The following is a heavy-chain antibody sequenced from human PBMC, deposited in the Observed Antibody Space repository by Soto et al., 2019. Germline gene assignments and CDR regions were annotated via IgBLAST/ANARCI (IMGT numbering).Heavy chain of an antibody. CDR3: AREVAVAARPLDY. CDR1: RGSFSSYY. CDR2: IYTNEIT. D-gene: IGHD6-6*01. Sequence: PSETLSLNCTVSRGSFSSYYWSCIRQPGGKGLEWIGRIYTNEITNSNPSLKSRVTMSVDTSKKQFSLNMTSVTAADTAVYFCAREVAVAARPLDYWGQGTLVTVSS. V-gene: IGHV4-4*07. J-gene: IGHJ4*02.